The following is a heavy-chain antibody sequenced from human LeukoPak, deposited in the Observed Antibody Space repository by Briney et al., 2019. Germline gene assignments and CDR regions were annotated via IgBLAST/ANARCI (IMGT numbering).Heavy chain of an antibody. D-gene: IGHD3-3*01. CDR3: ASSSYYDFWSDPGRWYYYYMDV. CDR1: GGTFSSYA. J-gene: IGHJ6*03. Sequence: ASVKVSCKASGGTFSSYAISWVRQAPGQGLGWMGGIIPIFGTANYAQKFQGRVTITADKSTSTAYMELSSLRSEDTAVYYCASSSYYDFWSDPGRWYYYYMDVWGKGTTVTVSS. CDR2: IIPIFGTA. V-gene: IGHV1-69*06.